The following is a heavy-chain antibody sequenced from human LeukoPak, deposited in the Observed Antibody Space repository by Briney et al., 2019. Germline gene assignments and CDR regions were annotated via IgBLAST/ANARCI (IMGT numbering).Heavy chain of an antibody. Sequence: PSETLSLTCTVSGGSISSYYWTWIRQPAGKGLEWIGRISSSGRTNYNPSLKSRVTMSVDTSKNQFSLQLGSVTAADTAVYYCAREGRSATDGYWGQGTLVTVSS. D-gene: IGHD3-16*01. CDR2: ISSSGRT. J-gene: IGHJ4*02. CDR1: GGSISSYY. CDR3: AREGRSATDGY. V-gene: IGHV4-4*07.